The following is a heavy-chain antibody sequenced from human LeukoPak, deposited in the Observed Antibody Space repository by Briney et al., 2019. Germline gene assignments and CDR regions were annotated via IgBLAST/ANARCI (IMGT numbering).Heavy chain of an antibody. CDR3: AREWRFQGSGSYYTPYYYMDV. CDR1: GGTFSSYT. D-gene: IGHD3-10*01. Sequence: ASVKVSCKASGGTFSSYTISWVRQAPGQGLEWMGRIIPIFGTANSAQKFQGRVTITADESTSTAYMELSSLRSEDTAVYYCAREWRFQGSGSYYTPYYYMDVWGKGTTVTVSS. J-gene: IGHJ6*03. CDR2: IIPIFGTA. V-gene: IGHV1-69*13.